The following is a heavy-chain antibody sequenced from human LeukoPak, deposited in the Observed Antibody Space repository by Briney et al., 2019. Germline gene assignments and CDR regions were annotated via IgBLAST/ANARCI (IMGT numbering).Heavy chain of an antibody. Sequence: ASVKVSCKASGYTFTSYYMHWVRQAPGQGLEWMGLINPTGGSTGYAQKFQGRVTMTRDTSISTAYMELSRLRSDDTAVYYCARDDTMIVVDINLRDDAFDIWGQGTMVTVSS. CDR2: INPTGGST. D-gene: IGHD3-22*01. CDR1: GYTFTSYY. J-gene: IGHJ3*02. V-gene: IGHV1-2*06. CDR3: ARDDTMIVVDINLRDDAFDI.